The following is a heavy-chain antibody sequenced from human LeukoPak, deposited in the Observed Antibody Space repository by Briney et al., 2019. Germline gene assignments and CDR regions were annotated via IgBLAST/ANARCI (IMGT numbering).Heavy chain of an antibody. CDR1: GFTFSSYS. Sequence: GGSLRLSCAASGFTFSSYSMNWVRQAPGKGLEWVSSISSSSSYIYYAGSVKGRFTISRDNTKNSLYLQMNSLRAEDTAVYYCAREGVVVPAAPLDYWGQGTLVTVSS. CDR3: AREGVVVPAAPLDY. CDR2: ISSSSSYI. D-gene: IGHD2-2*01. V-gene: IGHV3-21*01. J-gene: IGHJ4*02.